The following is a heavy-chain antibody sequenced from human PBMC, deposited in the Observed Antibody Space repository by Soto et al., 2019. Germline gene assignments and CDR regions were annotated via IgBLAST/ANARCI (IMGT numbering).Heavy chain of an antibody. J-gene: IGHJ6*02. CDR1: GFTFSSYG. CDR3: AREKGTAATYYYYGMDV. D-gene: IGHD2-15*01. V-gene: IGHV3-33*01. Sequence: PGGALRLSCAASGFTFSSYGMHWVRQAPGKGLEWVADIWYDGSNKYYADSVKGRFTITRDNSKNTQYLQMNSLRAEDTAMYYCAREKGTAATYYYYGMDVWGQGTTVPVSS. CDR2: IWYDGSNK.